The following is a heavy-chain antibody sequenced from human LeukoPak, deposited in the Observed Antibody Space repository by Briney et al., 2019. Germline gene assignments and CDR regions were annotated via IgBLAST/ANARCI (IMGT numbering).Heavy chain of an antibody. V-gene: IGHV3-23*01. J-gene: IGHJ4*02. CDR1: GFTFSSYA. CDR2: ISGSGGST. CDR3: ASGRQLGY. D-gene: IGHD3-16*01. Sequence: GGSLRLSCAASGFTFSSYAMSWVRKAPGKGLEWVSAISGSGGSTYYADSVKGRFTISRDNAKNSLYLQMNSLRAEDTALYYCASGRQLGYWGQGTLVTVSS.